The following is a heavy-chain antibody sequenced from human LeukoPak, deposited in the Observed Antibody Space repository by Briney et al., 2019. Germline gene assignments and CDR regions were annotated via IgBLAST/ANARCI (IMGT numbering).Heavy chain of an antibody. CDR3: ATGVYCATTTCPGYQHYYFMDV. Sequence: EASVKVSCKVSGFTLADLSMHWVRQAPGKGLEWVGGFDRKNGDTIYAQRFRGRVTLTEDTSTGTAYMELSSLSADDTAVYYCATGVYCATTTCPGYQHYYFMDVWGKGTTVTVSS. CDR2: FDRKNGDT. J-gene: IGHJ6*03. V-gene: IGHV1-24*01. CDR1: GFTLADLS. D-gene: IGHD2-21*01.